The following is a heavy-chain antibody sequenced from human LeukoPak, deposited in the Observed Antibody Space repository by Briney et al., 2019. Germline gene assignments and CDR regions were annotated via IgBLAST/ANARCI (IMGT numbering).Heavy chain of an antibody. J-gene: IGHJ4*02. Sequence: ASVKVSCKASGYTFTGYYMHLLRQAPGQGLEWMAWIDPNSGGTNYAHKFKGRVTMTRDTSISTAYMVVSSLRSDDTAVYYCARVGVEGASCYDYWGQGTPVTVSS. V-gene: IGHV1-2*02. CDR3: ARVGVEGASCYDY. D-gene: IGHD2-2*01. CDR2: IDPNSGGT. CDR1: GYTFTGYY.